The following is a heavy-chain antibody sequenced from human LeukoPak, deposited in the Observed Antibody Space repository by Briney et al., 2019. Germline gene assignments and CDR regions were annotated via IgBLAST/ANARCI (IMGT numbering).Heavy chain of an antibody. CDR3: ARCSMVRGVTPFDY. Sequence: SETLSLTCTVSGASISSDYWSWIRQPPGKGLEWIGYIYYSGITNYKPSLKSRVTISTDTSMNQFSLKLTSVTAADTAVYYCARCSMVRGVTPFDYWGQGTLVTVSS. CDR2: IYYSGIT. D-gene: IGHD3-10*01. V-gene: IGHV4-59*08. CDR1: GASISSDY. J-gene: IGHJ4*02.